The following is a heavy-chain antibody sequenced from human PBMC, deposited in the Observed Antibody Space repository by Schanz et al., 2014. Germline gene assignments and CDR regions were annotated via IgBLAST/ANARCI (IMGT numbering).Heavy chain of an antibody. CDR3: ARGGADSAMAHEY. J-gene: IGHJ4*02. D-gene: IGHD5-18*01. CDR2: LNFDETYT. V-gene: IGHV3-74*01. CDR1: GFTFSRYW. Sequence: EVQLVESGGELIQPGGSLRLSCEASGFTFSRYWMHWVRQAPGKGLEWVSRLNFDETYTSYADSVKGRFTISRDNAKNTVYLQMTSRRVEDTAVYYCARGGADSAMAHEYWGRGTLVTVSS.